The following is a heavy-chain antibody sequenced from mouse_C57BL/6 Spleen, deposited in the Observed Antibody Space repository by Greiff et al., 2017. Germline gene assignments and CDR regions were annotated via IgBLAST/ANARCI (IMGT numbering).Heavy chain of an antibody. CDR1: GYTFTSYW. V-gene: IGHV1-55*01. J-gene: IGHJ3*01. D-gene: IGHD2-1*01. CDR3: ASQRDGNSGFAY. CDR2: IYPGSGST. Sequence: QVQLQQSGAELVKPGASVKMSCKASGYTFTSYWITWVKQRPGQGLEWIGDIYPGSGSTNYNEKFKSKATLTVDTSSSTAYMQLSSRTSEDSAVYYCASQRDGNSGFAYWGQGTLVTVSA.